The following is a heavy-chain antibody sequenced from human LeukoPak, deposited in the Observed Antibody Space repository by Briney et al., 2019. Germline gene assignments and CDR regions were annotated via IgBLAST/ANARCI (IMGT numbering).Heavy chain of an antibody. J-gene: IGHJ4*02. V-gene: IGHV3-30-3*01. CDR2: ISYDGSNK. Sequence: QPGGSLRLSCAASGFTVSSNYMSWVRQAPGKGLEWVAVISYDGSNKYYADSVKGRFTISRDNSKNTLYLQMNSLRAEDTAVYYCARDHIDYWGQGTLVTVSS. CDR3: ARDHIDY. CDR1: GFTVSSNY.